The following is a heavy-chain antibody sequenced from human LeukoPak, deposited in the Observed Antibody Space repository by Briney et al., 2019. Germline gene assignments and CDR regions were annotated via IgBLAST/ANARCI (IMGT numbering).Heavy chain of an antibody. V-gene: IGHV1-18*01. J-gene: IGHJ5*02. Sequence: ASVKVSCKASGYTFTSYGISWVRQAPGQGLEWMRWISAYNGNTNYAQKLQGRVTMTTDTSTSTAYMELRSLRSDDTAVYYCARFEVGYCSGGSCYGSFDPWGQGTLVTVSS. CDR1: GYTFTSYG. CDR3: ARFEVGYCSGGSCYGSFDP. D-gene: IGHD2-15*01. CDR2: ISAYNGNT.